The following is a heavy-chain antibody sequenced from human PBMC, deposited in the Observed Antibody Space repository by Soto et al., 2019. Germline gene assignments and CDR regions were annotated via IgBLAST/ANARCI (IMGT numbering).Heavy chain of an antibody. J-gene: IGHJ4*02. V-gene: IGHV3-30*18. D-gene: IGHD6-19*01. CDR2: ISYDGSNK. CDR3: AKDQSSGYLDY. Sequence: VQLLESGGGLVQPGGSLRLSCAASGFTFSSYAMSWVRQAPGKGLEWVAVISYDGSNKYYADSVKGRFTISRDNSKNTLYLQMNSLRAEDTAVYYCAKDQSSGYLDYWGQGTLVTVSS. CDR1: GFTFSSYA.